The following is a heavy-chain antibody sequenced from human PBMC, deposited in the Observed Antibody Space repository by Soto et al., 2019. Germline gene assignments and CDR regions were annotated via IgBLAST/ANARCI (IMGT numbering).Heavy chain of an antibody. CDR1: GFTFSNAW. CDR3: TTEVEEHIWFGGFDP. J-gene: IGHJ5*02. D-gene: IGHD3-10*01. V-gene: IGHV3-15*07. CDR2: IKSKTDGGTT. Sequence: GGSLRLSFAASGFTFSNAWMNWVRQAPGKGLEWVGRIKSKTDGGTTDYAAPVKGRFTISRDDSKNTLYLQMNSLKTEDTAVYYCTTEVEEHIWFGGFDPWGQGTLVTVSS.